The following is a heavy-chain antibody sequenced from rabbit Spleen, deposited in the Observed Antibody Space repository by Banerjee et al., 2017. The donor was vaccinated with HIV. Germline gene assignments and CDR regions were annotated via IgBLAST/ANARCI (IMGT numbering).Heavy chain of an antibody. Sequence: QEQLVEYGGDLVKPGASLTLTCTASGFSFSAVHWIYWVRQAPGKGLEWIGTIYGGTTGTIDFASWAKGRFTISKTSSTTVDLKMTSLTAADTATYFCARNFDLWGPGTLVTVS. CDR2: IYGGTTGTI. V-gene: IGHV1S45*01. CDR3: ARNFDL. CDR1: GFSFSAVHW. J-gene: IGHJ4*01.